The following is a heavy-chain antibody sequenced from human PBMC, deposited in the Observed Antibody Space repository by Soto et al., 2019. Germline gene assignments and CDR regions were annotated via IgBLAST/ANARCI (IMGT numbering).Heavy chain of an antibody. CDR3: ARTNIVATRTNNGNYYFDY. D-gene: IGHD5-12*01. CDR1: GGSISSYY. V-gene: IGHV4-59*08. Sequence: PSETLSLTCTVSGGSISSYYWSWIRQPPGKGLEWIGYIYYSGSTNYNPSLKSRVTISVDTSKNQFSLKLSSVTAADTAVYYCARTNIVATRTNNGNYYFDYWGQGNLVTFSS. CDR2: IYYSGST. J-gene: IGHJ4*02.